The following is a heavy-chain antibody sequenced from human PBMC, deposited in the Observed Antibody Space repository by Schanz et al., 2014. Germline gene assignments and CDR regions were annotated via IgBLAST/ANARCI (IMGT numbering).Heavy chain of an antibody. D-gene: IGHD5-18*01. CDR1: GFNFSDYA. CDR3: AKDAENTAMITDYFDY. Sequence: EVHLLESGGGLVPPGGSLRLSCAASGFNFSDYAMSWVRQAPGRGLELISIISGSGGNTYYADAVRGRFTISRDNSKTSVYLQMNSLRAEDTAVYYCAKDAENTAMITDYFDYWGQGTLVTVSS. V-gene: IGHV3-23*01. J-gene: IGHJ4*02. CDR2: ISGSGGNT.